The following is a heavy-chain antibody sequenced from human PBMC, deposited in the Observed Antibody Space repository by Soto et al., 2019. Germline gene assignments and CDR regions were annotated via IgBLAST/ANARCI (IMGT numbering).Heavy chain of an antibody. CDR3: ASVVDCRYRICSFWFVS. V-gene: IGHV4-59*01. CDR2: IHHSGST. Sequence: SETLSLTCAVSGGSINTYYWSWVRQPPGKGLEWIGNIHHSGSTNYNPSLNSRVTTSIDTSKNKLSLWLNSVTAADTAVYYCASVVDCRYRICSFWFVSWGPGPLVTRSS. D-gene: IGHD3-10*02. CDR1: GGSINTYY. J-gene: IGHJ5*01.